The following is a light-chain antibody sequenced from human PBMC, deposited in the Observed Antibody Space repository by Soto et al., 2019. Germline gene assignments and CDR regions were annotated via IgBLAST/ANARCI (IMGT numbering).Light chain of an antibody. J-gene: IGKJ5*01. CDR3: QQTYDTLPIT. V-gene: IGKV1-39*01. Sequence: DIQMTQSPSSLSASVGDRVTITCRTSQGINNYLHWYQQKPGKAPKLLIFSASILQSGVPSRFSGSGSGTDFTLTISSLQPEDFATYYCQQTYDTLPITFGQGTRLEIK. CDR2: SAS. CDR1: QGINNY.